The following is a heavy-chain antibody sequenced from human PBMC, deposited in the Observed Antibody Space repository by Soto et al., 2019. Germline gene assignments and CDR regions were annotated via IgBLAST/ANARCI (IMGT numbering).Heavy chain of an antibody. D-gene: IGHD1-26*01. V-gene: IGHV3-33*01. CDR3: ARVGALYYVDY. CDR2: IWYDGSNK. CDR1: GFTFSSYG. J-gene: IGHJ4*02. Sequence: GGSLRRSCAASGFTFSSYGMHCVRQAPGKGLEWVAVIWYDGSNKYYADSVKGRFTISRDNSKNTLYLQMNSLRAEDTAVYYCARVGALYYVDYGGQSNLVTVSS.